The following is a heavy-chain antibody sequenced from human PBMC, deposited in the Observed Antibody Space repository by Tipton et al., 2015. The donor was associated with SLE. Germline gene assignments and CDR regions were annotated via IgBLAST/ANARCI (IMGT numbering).Heavy chain of an antibody. Sequence: SLRLSCAASGFTFSIYWMHWVRQAPGKGLVWVSRIKSDGSFTSYADSVKGRLTISRDNAKNTLYLQMNSLRAEDTAVYYCAKESVVAGFDPWGQGTLVTVSS. V-gene: IGHV3-74*01. J-gene: IGHJ5*02. D-gene: IGHD2-2*01. CDR3: AKESVVAGFDP. CDR2: IKSDGSFT. CDR1: GFTFSIYW.